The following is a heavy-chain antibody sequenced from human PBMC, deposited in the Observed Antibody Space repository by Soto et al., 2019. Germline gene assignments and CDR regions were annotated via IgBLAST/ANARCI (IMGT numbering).Heavy chain of an antibody. V-gene: IGHV3-23*01. CDR2: ISGAAGST. CDR3: ARSLPLYDATGDYRDPSDH. J-gene: IGHJ4*02. CDR1: GFTFSSYA. D-gene: IGHD3-9*01. Sequence: EVQLLESGGGLVQPGGSLRLSCAGSGFTFSSYAMNWVRQAPGKGLEWISGISGAAGSTYTADSVKGRFTIHRDNSKNTLYLQMNSLRAEDTAVDDCARSLPLYDATGDYRDPSDHWGQGTLVTVSS.